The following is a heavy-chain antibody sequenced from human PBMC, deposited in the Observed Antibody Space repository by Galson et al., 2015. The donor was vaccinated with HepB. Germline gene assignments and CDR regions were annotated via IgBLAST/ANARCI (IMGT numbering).Heavy chain of an antibody. Sequence: CAISGDSVSSNSAAWNWIRQSPSRGLEWLGRTYYRSKWYNDYAVSVKSRVTISVDTSKNQFSLKLSSVTAADTAIYYCARHLRNFVGPDVFAIWGQGTVVTVSS. CDR1: GDSVSSNSAA. D-gene: IGHD1-26*01. J-gene: IGHJ3*02. CDR2: TYYRSKWYN. CDR3: ARHLRNFVGPDVFAI. V-gene: IGHV6-1*01.